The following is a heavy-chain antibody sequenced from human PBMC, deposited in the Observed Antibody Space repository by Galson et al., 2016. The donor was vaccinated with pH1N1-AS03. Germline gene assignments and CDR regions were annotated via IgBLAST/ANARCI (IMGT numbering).Heavy chain of an antibody. D-gene: IGHD3-22*01. J-gene: IGHJ3*02. V-gene: IGHV4-4*02. CDR1: GDSISTSNW. CDR3: ARERVYSEIRHPFDI. Sequence: SETLSLTCAVSGDSISTSNWWSWVRQPPGKGLKWIGEVSHAGRTNYNPSLKSRVTISIDTSKNQFSLNLSSVTAADTAVYFCARERVYSEIRHPFDICGQGTMVTVSS. CDR2: VSHAGRT.